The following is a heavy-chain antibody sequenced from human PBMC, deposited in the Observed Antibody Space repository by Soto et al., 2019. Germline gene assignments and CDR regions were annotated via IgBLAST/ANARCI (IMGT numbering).Heavy chain of an antibody. J-gene: IGHJ4*02. CDR2: INAGNGNT. V-gene: IGHV1-3*01. CDR3: ARDLGGWPDY. Sequence: QVQLVQSGAEVKKPGASVKVSCKASGYTFTSSAMHWVRQAPGQRLEWMGWINAGNGNTKYSQKFQGRVTITRDTSASTAYMELSSLRSEDTYVYYCARDLGGWPDYWGQGTLGTVSS. CDR1: GYTFTSSA. D-gene: IGHD2-15*01.